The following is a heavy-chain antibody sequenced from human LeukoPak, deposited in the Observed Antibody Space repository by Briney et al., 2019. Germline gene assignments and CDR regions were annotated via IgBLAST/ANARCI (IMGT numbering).Heavy chain of an antibody. J-gene: IGHJ6*02. CDR2: IYYSGST. Sequence: PSETLSLTCTVSGGSISSGGYYWSWIRQHPGKGLEWIGYIYYSGSTYYNPSLKSRVTISVDTSKNQFSLKLSSVTAADTAVYYCARVIGGQHDFWSGYYTYYYGMDVWGQGTTVTVSS. D-gene: IGHD3-3*01. CDR1: GGSISSGGYY. CDR3: ARVIGGQHDFWSGYYTYYYGMDV. V-gene: IGHV4-31*03.